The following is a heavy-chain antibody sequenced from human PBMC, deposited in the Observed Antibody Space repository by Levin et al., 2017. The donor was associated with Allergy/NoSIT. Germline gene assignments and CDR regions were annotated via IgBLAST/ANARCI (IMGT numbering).Heavy chain of an antibody. CDR2: IIPILGAA. Sequence: SVKVSCKASGGTFSSYAISWVRQAPGQGLEWMGGIIPILGAANYAQSFQGRVTITADKSTYTAYMELSSLRSEDTAVYYCARGKLVSSHYDFYYTALDVWGQGTTVTVSS. D-gene: IGHD3-16*01. V-gene: IGHV1-69*06. CDR1: GGTFSSYA. J-gene: IGHJ6*02. CDR3: ARGKLVSSHYDFYYTALDV.